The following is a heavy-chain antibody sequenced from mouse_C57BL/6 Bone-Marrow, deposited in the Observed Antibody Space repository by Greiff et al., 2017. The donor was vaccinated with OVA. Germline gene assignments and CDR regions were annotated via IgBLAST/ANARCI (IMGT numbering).Heavy chain of an antibody. CDR1: GYSITSGYY. CDR2: ISYDGSN. J-gene: IGHJ3*01. CDR3: ARDYRSAY. Sequence: EVKLQESGPGLVQPSQSLSLTCSVTGYSITSGYYWNWIRQFPGNKLEWMGSISYDGSNNYNPSLKNRISITRDTSKNQFFLKLNSVTTEDTATYYCARDYRSAYWGQGTLVTVSA. V-gene: IGHV3-6*01.